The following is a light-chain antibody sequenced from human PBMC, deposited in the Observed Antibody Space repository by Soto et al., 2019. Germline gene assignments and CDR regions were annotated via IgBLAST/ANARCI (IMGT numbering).Light chain of an antibody. CDR2: DAS. CDR3: QQRSNWPSIT. J-gene: IGKJ5*01. V-gene: IGKV3D-20*02. CDR1: QSVSSSY. Sequence: EIVLTQSPGTLSLSPGERATLSCRASQSVSSSYLAWYQQKPGQAPRLLMYDASNRATGIPARFSGSGSGTDFTLTINSLEPEDSAVYYCQQRSNWPSITFGQGTRLEIK.